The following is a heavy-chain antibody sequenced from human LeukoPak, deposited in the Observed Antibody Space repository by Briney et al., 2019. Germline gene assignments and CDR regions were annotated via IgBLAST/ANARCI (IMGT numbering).Heavy chain of an antibody. V-gene: IGHV1-8*03. CDR3: ARDAGFGVEVYYFDY. J-gene: IGHJ4*02. Sequence: ASVKVSCKASGYTFTSYDINWVRQATGQGLEWMGWMNPNSGNTGYAQKFQGRVTITRNTSISTAYMELSRLRSDDTAVYYCARDAGFGVEVYYFDYWGQGTLVTVSS. CDR2: MNPNSGNT. CDR1: GYTFTSYD. D-gene: IGHD3-10*01.